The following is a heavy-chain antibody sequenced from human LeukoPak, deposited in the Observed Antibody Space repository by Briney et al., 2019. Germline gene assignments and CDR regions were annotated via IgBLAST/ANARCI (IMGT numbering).Heavy chain of an antibody. CDR1: GFTVSSNY. CDR3: TRDRYHGMDV. Sequence: PGGSLRLSCAASGFTVSSNYMSWVRQAPGKGLVWVSRINSDGSSTSYADSVKGRFTISRDNAKNTLYLQMNSLRAEDTSVYYCTRDRYHGMDVWGQGTTVTVSS. V-gene: IGHV3-74*01. J-gene: IGHJ6*02. CDR2: INSDGSST.